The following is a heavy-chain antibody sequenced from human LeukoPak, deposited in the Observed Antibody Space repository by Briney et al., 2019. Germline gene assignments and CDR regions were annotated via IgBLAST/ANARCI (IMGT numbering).Heavy chain of an antibody. V-gene: IGHV3-30-3*01. D-gene: IGHD2-15*01. CDR3: ARDRRVVVASYYFDY. CDR2: ISYDGSNK. J-gene: IGHJ4*02. Sequence: RSLRLSCAASGFTFSSYAMHWVRQAPGKGLEWVAVISYDGSNKYYADSVKGRFTISRDNSKNTLYLQMNSLRAEDTAVYYCARDRRVVVASYYFDYWGQGTLVTVSS. CDR1: GFTFSSYA.